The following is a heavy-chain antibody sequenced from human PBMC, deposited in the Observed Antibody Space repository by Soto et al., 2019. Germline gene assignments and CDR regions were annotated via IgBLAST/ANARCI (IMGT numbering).Heavy chain of an antibody. Sequence: ASVKVSCKASGYTFTSYAMHWVRQAPGQGLEWMGWISAYNGNTNYAQKLQGRVTMTTDTSTSTAYMELRSLRSDDTAVYYCARTWIQLWDFDYWGQGTLVTVSS. V-gene: IGHV1-18*01. CDR2: ISAYNGNT. CDR3: ARTWIQLWDFDY. D-gene: IGHD5-18*01. CDR1: GYTFTSYA. J-gene: IGHJ4*02.